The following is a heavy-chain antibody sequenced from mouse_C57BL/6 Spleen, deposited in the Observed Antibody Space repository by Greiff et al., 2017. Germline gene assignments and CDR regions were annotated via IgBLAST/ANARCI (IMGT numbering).Heavy chain of an antibody. V-gene: IGHV1-42*01. CDR2: INPSTGGT. J-gene: IGHJ3*01. CDR3: ARSPAQAAWFAY. D-gene: IGHD3-2*02. Sequence: VQLQQSGPELVKPGASVKISCKASGYSFTGYYMNWVKQSPEKSLEWIGEINPSTGGTTYNQKFKAKAPLTVDKSSSTAYMQLKSLTSEDSAVYYCARSPAQAAWFAYWGQGTLVTVSA. CDR1: GYSFTGYY.